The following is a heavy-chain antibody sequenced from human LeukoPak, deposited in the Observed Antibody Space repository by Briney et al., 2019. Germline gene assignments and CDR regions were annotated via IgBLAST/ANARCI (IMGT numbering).Heavy chain of an antibody. CDR1: GGTFSSYA. CDR2: IIPIFGTA. J-gene: IGHJ6*02. CDR3: ARKDVVVPAAKPIAAAVDYYYYGMDV. Sequence: EASVKVSCKASGGTFSSYAISWVRQAPGQGLEWMGGIIPIFGTANYAQKFQGRVTITADESTSTAYMELSSLRSEDTAVYYCARKDVVVPAAKPIAAAVDYYYYGMDVWGQGTTVTVSS. V-gene: IGHV1-69*13. D-gene: IGHD2-2*02.